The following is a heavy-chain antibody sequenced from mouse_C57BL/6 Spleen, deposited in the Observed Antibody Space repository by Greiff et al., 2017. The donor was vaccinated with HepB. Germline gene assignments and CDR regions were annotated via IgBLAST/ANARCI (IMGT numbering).Heavy chain of an antibody. D-gene: IGHD1-1*02. CDR2: INYDGSST. V-gene: IGHV5-16*01. CDR1: GFTFSDYY. J-gene: IGHJ4*01. CDR3: ARDLSYGGAMDY. Sequence: EVKLVESEGGLVQPGSSMKLSCTASGFTFSDYYMAWVRQVPEKGLEWVANINYDGSSTYYLDSLKSRFIISRDNAKNILYLQMSSLKSEDTATYYCARDLSYGGAMDYWGQGTSVTVSS.